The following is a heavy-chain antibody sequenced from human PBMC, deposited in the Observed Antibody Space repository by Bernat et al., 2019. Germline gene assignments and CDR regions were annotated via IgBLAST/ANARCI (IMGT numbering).Heavy chain of an antibody. Sequence: QVQLVESGGGVVQPGRSLRLSCAASGFTFSSYAMHWVRQAPGKGLEWVAVISYDGSNKYYADSVKGRFTISRDNSKNTLYLQMNSLRAEDTAVYYCAREAYYDSSGFDYWGQGTLVTVSS. CDR3: AREAYYDSSGFDY. CDR2: ISYDGSNK. J-gene: IGHJ4*02. CDR1: GFTFSSYA. V-gene: IGHV3-30-3*01. D-gene: IGHD3-22*01.